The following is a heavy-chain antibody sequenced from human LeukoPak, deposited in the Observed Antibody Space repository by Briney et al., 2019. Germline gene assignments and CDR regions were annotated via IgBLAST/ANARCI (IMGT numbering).Heavy chain of an antibody. CDR1: GGSISSSSHS. V-gene: IGHV4-39*02. CDR3: ARDDSSGYLDY. CDR2: IFYSGNT. D-gene: IGHD3-22*01. Sequence: SETLSLTCTVSGGSISSSSHSWGWIRQPPGKGLEWIGSIFYSGNTYYNPSLKSRVTISVDTSKNQFSLKLSSVTAADTAVYYCARDDSSGYLDYWGQGTLVTVSS. J-gene: IGHJ4*02.